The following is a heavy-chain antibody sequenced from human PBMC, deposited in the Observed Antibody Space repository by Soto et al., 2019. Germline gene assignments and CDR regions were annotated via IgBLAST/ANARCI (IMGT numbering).Heavy chain of an antibody. D-gene: IGHD3-9*01. CDR1: GGSFSGYY. J-gene: IGHJ4*02. CDR2: INHSGST. CDR3: ARGNYYDILTGYSSFDY. Sequence: QVQLQQWGAGLLKPSETLSLTCAVYGGSFSGYYWSWIRQPPGKGLEWIGEINHSGSTNYNPSLKIRVTISVDTSKNQFSLKLSSVTAADTAVYYCARGNYYDILTGYSSFDYWGQGTLVTVSS. V-gene: IGHV4-34*01.